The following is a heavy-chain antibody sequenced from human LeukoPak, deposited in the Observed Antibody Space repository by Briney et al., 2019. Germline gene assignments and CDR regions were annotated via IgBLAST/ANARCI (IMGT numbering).Heavy chain of an antibody. J-gene: IGHJ4*02. D-gene: IGHD2-2*01. CDR3: AKVDCSSTSCYYSLAY. Sequence: GGSLRLSCAASGFTFSSYGMHWVRQAPGKGLEWVAVISYDGSNKYYADSVKGRFTISRDNSKNTLYLQMNSLRAEDTAVYYCAKVDCSSTSCYYSLAYWGQGTLVTVSS. CDR2: ISYDGSNK. CDR1: GFTFSSYG. V-gene: IGHV3-30*18.